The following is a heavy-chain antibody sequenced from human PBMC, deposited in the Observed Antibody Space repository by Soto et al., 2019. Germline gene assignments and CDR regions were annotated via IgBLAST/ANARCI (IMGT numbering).Heavy chain of an antibody. CDR3: AKDLQHAGDPIDY. D-gene: IGHD3-10*01. J-gene: IGHJ4*02. V-gene: IGHV3-23*01. CDR1: GFTFSSYA. Sequence: EVQLLESGGGLVQPGGSLRLSCAASGFTFSSYAMSWVRQAPGKGLEWVSAISGSGGSTYYADSVKGRFTISSDNSKNTLYLQMNSLRAEDTAVYYCAKDLQHAGDPIDYWGQGTLVTVSS. CDR2: ISGSGGST.